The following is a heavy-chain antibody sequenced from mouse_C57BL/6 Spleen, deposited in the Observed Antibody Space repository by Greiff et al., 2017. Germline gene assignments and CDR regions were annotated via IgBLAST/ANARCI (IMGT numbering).Heavy chain of an antibody. CDR1: GFNIKDDY. CDR2: IDPENGDT. CDR3: TTGYYYGSSYY. J-gene: IGHJ2*01. Sequence: VQLQQSGAELVRPGASVKLSCTASGFNIKDDYMHWVKQRPEQGLEWIGWIDPENGDTEYASKFQGKATITADTSSNTAYLQLSSLTSEDTAVYYCTTGYYYGSSYYWGQGTTLTVSS. D-gene: IGHD1-1*01. V-gene: IGHV14-4*01.